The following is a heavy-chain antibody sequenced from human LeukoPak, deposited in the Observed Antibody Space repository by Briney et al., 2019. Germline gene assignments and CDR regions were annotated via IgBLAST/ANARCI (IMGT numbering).Heavy chain of an antibody. D-gene: IGHD5-12*01. J-gene: IGHJ6*03. CDR2: IYYSGST. CDR1: GGSISSGGYY. V-gene: IGHV4-31*03. Sequence: SETLSLTCTVSGGSISSGGYYWSWIRQHPGKGLEWIGYIYYSGSTYYNPSLKSRVTISVDTSKNQFSLKLSSVTAADMAVYYCASGGYDYYPSDYYYYMDVWGKGTTVTVSS. CDR3: ASGGYDYYPSDYYYYMDV.